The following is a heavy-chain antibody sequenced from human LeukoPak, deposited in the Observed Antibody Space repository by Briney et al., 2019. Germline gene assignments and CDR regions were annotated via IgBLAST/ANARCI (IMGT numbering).Heavy chain of an antibody. CDR1: GGSVSSGSYY. D-gene: IGHD1-26*01. CDR2: IYYSGST. Sequence: SETLSLTCAVSGGSVSSGSYYWSWIRQPPGKGLEWIGYIYYSGSTKYNPSLKSRVTISVDTSKNQFSLKLSSMTAADTAMYYCAGVVGGSYSMDVWAKGPRSPSP. V-gene: IGHV4-61*01. J-gene: IGHJ6*03. CDR3: AGVVGGSYSMDV.